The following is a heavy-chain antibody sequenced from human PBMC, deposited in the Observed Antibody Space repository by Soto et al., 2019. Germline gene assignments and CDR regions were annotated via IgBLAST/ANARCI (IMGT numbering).Heavy chain of an antibody. CDR3: VGGDYCGDY. V-gene: IGHV3-30*03. D-gene: IGHD3-22*01. Sequence: QVQLVESGGGVVQPGRSLRLSCAASGFTFSSYGMHWVRQAPGKGLEWVAVISSDGSNKYYADSVKGRFTISRDNSKNTLYLQLNSLRPEDTDVYSGVGGDYCGDYWGQGTLVTVSS. J-gene: IGHJ4*02. CDR1: GFTFSSYG. CDR2: ISSDGSNK.